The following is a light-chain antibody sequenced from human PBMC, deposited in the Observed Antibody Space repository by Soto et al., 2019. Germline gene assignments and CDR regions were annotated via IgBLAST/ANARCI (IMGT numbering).Light chain of an antibody. Sequence: SYELTQPPSVSVAPGQTARIPCGGDNIGSKSVYWYQQKPGQAPVVVVYDGSDRPSGIPERFSGSNSGTTATLTISRVEAGDDADYFCQVWDSTSDHYVFGAGTKVTVL. V-gene: IGLV3-21*02. CDR1: NIGSKS. CDR3: QVWDSTSDHYV. CDR2: DGS. J-gene: IGLJ1*01.